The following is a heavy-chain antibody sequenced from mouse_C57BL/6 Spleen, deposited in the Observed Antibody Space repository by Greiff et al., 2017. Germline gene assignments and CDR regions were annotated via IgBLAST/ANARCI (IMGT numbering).Heavy chain of an antibody. D-gene: IGHD1-1*01. CDR2: IHPSDSDN. CDR1: GYTFTSYW. J-gene: IGHJ1*03. V-gene: IGHV1-74*01. Sequence: VQLQQPGAELVKPGASVQVSCKASGYTFTSYWMNWVKQRPGQGLEWIGRIHPSDSDNNYNQKLKGKATLPVDKSSSTAYMQLSSLTSEDSAVYYCAGFIYYGSSQEWYFDVWGTGTTVTVSS. CDR3: AGFIYYGSSQEWYFDV.